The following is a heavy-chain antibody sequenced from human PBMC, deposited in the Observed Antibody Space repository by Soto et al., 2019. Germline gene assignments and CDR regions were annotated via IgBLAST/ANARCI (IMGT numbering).Heavy chain of an antibody. D-gene: IGHD6-19*01. J-gene: IGHJ4*02. CDR3: SWRSSGWYFDY. CDR2: ISGSGDST. Sequence: EVPLLESGGGLVQPGGSLRLSCAASGFTFSSYAMSWVRQAPGKGLEWVSVISGSGDSTYYADSVKGRFTISRDNSKNTLYLQMNSLRAEDTAVYYCSWRSSGWYFDYWGQGTLVTVSS. CDR1: GFTFSSYA. V-gene: IGHV3-23*01.